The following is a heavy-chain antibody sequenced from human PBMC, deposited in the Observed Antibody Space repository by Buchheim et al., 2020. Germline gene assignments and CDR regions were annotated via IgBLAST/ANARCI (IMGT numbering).Heavy chain of an antibody. CDR2: IYYSGST. V-gene: IGHV4-39*02. CDR3: AGLYVRGAPPDY. D-gene: IGHD3-10*01. J-gene: IGHJ4*02. CDR1: GGSISSSSYY. Sequence: QLQLQESGPGLVKPSETLSLTCTVSGGSISSSSYYWGWIRQPPGKGLEWIGSIYYSGSTYYNPSPKSRVTISVDTSKNHFSHELSSLTAADTAVYYCAGLYVRGAPPDYWGQGTL.